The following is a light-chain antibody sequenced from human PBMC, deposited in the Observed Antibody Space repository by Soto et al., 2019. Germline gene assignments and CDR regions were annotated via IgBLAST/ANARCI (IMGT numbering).Light chain of an antibody. Sequence: EIVLTQSPATLSLSPEERATLSCRASQSISNLLAWFQQKPGQAPRLLIYDASNRATGIPARFSGSGSGTDFTLTISSLEPEDFAVYYCLQCSNWPLTFGGGTKVEIK. CDR3: LQCSNWPLT. CDR1: QSISNL. J-gene: IGKJ4*01. V-gene: IGKV3-11*01. CDR2: DAS.